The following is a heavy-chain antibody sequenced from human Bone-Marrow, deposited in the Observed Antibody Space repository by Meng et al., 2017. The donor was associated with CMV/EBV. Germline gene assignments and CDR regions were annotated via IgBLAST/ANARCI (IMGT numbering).Heavy chain of an antibody. CDR1: GFTFSYYY. J-gene: IGHJ4*02. CDR3: AKSSAGSYYAGAGDY. V-gene: IGHV3-11*01. Sequence: GESLKISCAASGFTFSYYYMSWIRQAPGKGLEWVSYISSSGSTIYYADSVKGRFTISRDNAKNSLYLQMNSLRAEDTAVYYCAKSSAGSYYAGAGDYWGQGTLVTVSS. D-gene: IGHD1-26*01. CDR2: ISSSGSTI.